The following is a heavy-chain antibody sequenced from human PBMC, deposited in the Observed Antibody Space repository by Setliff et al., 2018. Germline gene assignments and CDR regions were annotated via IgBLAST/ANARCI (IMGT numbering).Heavy chain of an antibody. V-gene: IGHV3-74*01. J-gene: IGHJ3*02. CDR1: GLTLSHYW. CDR3: IRDWGEAGSTNAFDI. CDR2: INFDGTST. Sequence: GESLKISCEGFGLTLSHYWMHWVRQGPGKGLVWVSYINFDGTSTNYADSVKGRFTISRDNAKNTVYLQLNRLRADDTAVYYCIRDWGEAGSTNAFDIWGQGTVVTVSS. D-gene: IGHD1-26*01.